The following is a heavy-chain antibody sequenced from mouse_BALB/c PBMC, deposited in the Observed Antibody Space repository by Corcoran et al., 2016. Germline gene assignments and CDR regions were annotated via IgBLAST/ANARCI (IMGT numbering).Heavy chain of an antibody. V-gene: IGHV14-3*02. CDR1: GFNIKDTY. D-gene: IGHD2-10*01. Sequence: EVQLQQSGAELVKPGASVKLSCTASGFNIKDTYMHWVKQRPEQGLAWIGRIDPANGNTKYDPKFQGKATITADTSSNTAYLQLSSLTSEDTAVYYCASAYYCNYGSYYAMDYWGQGTSVTVSS. CDR3: ASAYYCNYGSYYAMDY. J-gene: IGHJ4*01. CDR2: IDPANGNT.